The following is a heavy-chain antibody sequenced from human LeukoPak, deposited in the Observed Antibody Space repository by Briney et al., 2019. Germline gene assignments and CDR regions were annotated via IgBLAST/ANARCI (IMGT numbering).Heavy chain of an antibody. CDR3: ARAFGYGSGNDY. J-gene: IGHJ4*02. CDR2: IIPIFGTV. Sequence: GASVKVSCKASGGTFSSYAISWVRQAPGQGLEWMGGIIPIFGTVNYAQKFQGRVTITTDESTSTAYMELSSLRSEDTAVYYCARAFGYGSGNDYWGQGTLVTVSS. CDR1: GGTFSSYA. D-gene: IGHD3-10*01. V-gene: IGHV1-69*05.